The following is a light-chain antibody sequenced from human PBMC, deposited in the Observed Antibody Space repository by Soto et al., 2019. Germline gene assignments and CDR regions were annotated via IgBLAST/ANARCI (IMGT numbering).Light chain of an antibody. CDR2: SAP. CDR3: QQYGSYPLT. CDR1: QSLRTD. Sequence: ELVMTQSPATLSVSPGERGTLSCMAIQSLRTDLAWYQQKAGQPPRLLIYSAPRRATGVPERFSGSGSGTDCTLTISRLAPEDVAVYSCQQYGSYPLTCGGGTKVDIK. J-gene: IGKJ4*01. V-gene: IGKV3-20*01.